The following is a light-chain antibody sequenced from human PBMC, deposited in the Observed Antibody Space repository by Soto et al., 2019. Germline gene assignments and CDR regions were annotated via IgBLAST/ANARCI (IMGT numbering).Light chain of an antibody. J-gene: IGKJ5*01. V-gene: IGKV1-12*01. CDR2: AAS. CDR1: QGISSW. Sequence: DLQMTQSPSSVSASVGDRATITCRASQGISSWLAWYQQKPGKAPKLLIYAASSLQSGVPSRFSGSGTGTDFTLTICSLLAEDFASYDCQQANSFPITFGQGTRLEIK. CDR3: QQANSFPIT.